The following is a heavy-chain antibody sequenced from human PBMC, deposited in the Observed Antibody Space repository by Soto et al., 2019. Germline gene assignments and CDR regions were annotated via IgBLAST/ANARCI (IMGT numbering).Heavy chain of an antibody. CDR2: IIPIFGTA. Sequence: QVQLVHSGAEVQKPGSSVKVSCKASGGTFSSYAISWVRQAPGQGLEWMGGIIPIFGTANYAQKFQGRVTITADVSTSTAYRSLSSLRSEDRAVYYCASWEIFVVRAATYYDGMDVWGQGTTVTFSS. CDR3: ASWEIFVVRAATYYDGMDV. J-gene: IGHJ6*02. V-gene: IGHV1-69*01. D-gene: IGHD2-2*01. CDR1: GGTFSSYA.